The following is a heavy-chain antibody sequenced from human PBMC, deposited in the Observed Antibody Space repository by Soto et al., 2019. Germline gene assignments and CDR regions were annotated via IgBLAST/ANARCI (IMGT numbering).Heavy chain of an antibody. CDR1: GFTFSSYA. CDR2: IDGPGDNT. D-gene: IGHD6-19*01. CDR3: AKQVTGWFNDAFDI. J-gene: IGHJ3*02. V-gene: IGHV3-23*01. Sequence: EVQLLESGGGLVQPGGSLTLSCAASGFTFSSYAMSWLRQAPGKGLEWVSAIDGPGDNTHYADSVKGRFTFSRDNSRNTMYLQINGLRTEDTALYYCAKQVTGWFNDAFDIWGQGKLVTVSS.